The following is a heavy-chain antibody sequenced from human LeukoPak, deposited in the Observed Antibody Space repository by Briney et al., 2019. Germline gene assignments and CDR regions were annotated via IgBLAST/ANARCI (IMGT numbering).Heavy chain of an antibody. D-gene: IGHD6-13*01. CDR1: GFTFSNAL. V-gene: IGHV3-15*01. Sequence: GGSLRLSCAASGFTFSNALMSWVRQAPGKGLEWVGRIKSKTDGGTPDYAAPVKGRFTISRDDSKNTLYLQMNSLKTEDTAVYYCTGVSRSSWYDYWGQGTLVTVSS. CDR2: IKSKTDGGTP. CDR3: TGVSRSSWYDY. J-gene: IGHJ4*02.